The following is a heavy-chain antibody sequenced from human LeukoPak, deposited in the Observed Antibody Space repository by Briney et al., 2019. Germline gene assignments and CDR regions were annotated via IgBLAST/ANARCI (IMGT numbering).Heavy chain of an antibody. CDR1: GYTFTGYY. CDR3: ARYLGVVAAVADENWFDP. CDR2: INPNSGGT. J-gene: IGHJ5*02. Sequence: ASVKVSCKASGYTFTGYYMHWVRQAPGQGLEWMGWINPNSGGTNYAQKFQGRVTMTRDTSISTAYMELSRLRSDDTAVYYCARYLGVVAAVADENWFDPWGQGTLVTVSS. V-gene: IGHV1-2*02. D-gene: IGHD2-15*01.